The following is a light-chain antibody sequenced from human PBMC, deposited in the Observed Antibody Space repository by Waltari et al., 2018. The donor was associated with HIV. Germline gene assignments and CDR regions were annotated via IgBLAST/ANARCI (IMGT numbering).Light chain of an antibody. CDR3: SAWDSSLSSWG. V-gene: IGLV10-54*01. J-gene: IGLJ3*02. CDR1: SNNVGNEG. Sequence: QAGLIQPPSVSRGLGQTATLTCPGNSNNVGNEGAVWLQQHQGHPPKLLFNRDDTQTSGISERISESRSGNTASQTITGLQSGDEAYYYCSAWDSSLSSWGFGGGTKLTVL. CDR2: RDD.